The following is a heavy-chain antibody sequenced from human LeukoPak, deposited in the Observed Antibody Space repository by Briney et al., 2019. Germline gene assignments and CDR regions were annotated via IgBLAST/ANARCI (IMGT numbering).Heavy chain of an antibody. CDR3: ARDIDDILTGYSY. J-gene: IGHJ4*02. CDR1: GFTFSDYY. V-gene: IGHV3-11*01. D-gene: IGHD3-9*01. Sequence: PGGSLRLSCAASGFTFSDYYMTWIRQAPGKGLEWVSYISRSGSTIYYADSVKGRFTISRDNAKNSLYLQMNSLRAEDTAVYYCARDIDDILTGYSYWGQGTLVTVSS. CDR2: ISRSGSTI.